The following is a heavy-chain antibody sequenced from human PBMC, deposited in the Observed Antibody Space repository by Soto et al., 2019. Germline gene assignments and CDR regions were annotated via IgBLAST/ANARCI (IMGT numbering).Heavy chain of an antibody. D-gene: IGHD6-19*01. CDR2: ISVTGGST. J-gene: IGHJ3*02. CDR3: EKGYSSGWYGAPNGFDI. V-gene: IGHV3-23*01. Sequence: EVQLLESGGGLVQPGGSLRLSCAASGFTFSTYAMSWVRQAPGKGLEWVSAISVTGGSTYYADSVKGRFTISRDNSKNTLYLQMNSLRAEDTAVYYCEKGYSSGWYGAPNGFDIWGQGTMVTVSS. CDR1: GFTFSTYA.